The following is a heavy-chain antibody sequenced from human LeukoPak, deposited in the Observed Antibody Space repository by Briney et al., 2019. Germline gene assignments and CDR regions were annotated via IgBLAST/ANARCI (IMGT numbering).Heavy chain of an antibody. CDR3: TRDFFYCPADY. CDR2: INDDGSSP. CDR1: RFTFSSYW. D-gene: IGHD2-21*02. Sequence: GGSLRLSCAASRFTFSSYWIHWVRQAPGKGLVWVSRINDDGSSPIYADSVKGRFTISRDNTKNSVFLQMSSLRAEDTAVYYCTRDFFYCPADYWGQGTLVTVSS. J-gene: IGHJ4*02. V-gene: IGHV3-74*01.